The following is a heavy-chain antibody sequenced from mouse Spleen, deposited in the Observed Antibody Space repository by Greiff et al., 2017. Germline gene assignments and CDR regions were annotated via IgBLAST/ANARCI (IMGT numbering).Heavy chain of an antibody. J-gene: IGHJ2*01. Sequence: VQLQQSGPGLVQPSQSLSITCTVSGFSLTSYGVHWVRQSPGKGLEWLGVIWSGGSTDYNAAFISRLSISKDNSKSQVFFKMNSLQANDTAIYYCARTPPYYGNHYFDYWGQGTTLTVSS. CDR3: ARTPPYYGNHYFDY. CDR2: IWSGGST. CDR1: GFSLTSYG. V-gene: IGHV2-2*02. D-gene: IGHD2-10*01.